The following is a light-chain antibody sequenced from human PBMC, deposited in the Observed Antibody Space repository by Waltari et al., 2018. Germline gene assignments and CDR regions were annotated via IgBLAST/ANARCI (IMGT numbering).Light chain of an antibody. J-gene: IGLJ1*01. Sequence: QSALTQPASVSGSPGQSITISCTGTSSDVGSYNLVSWYQQHPGKAPKPMIYGVSKRTSGVSNRFSGSKSGNTASLTISGLQAEDEADYYCCSYAGSSTFVFGTGTKVTVL. CDR3: CSYAGSSTFV. CDR2: GVS. CDR1: SSDVGSYNL. V-gene: IGLV2-23*02.